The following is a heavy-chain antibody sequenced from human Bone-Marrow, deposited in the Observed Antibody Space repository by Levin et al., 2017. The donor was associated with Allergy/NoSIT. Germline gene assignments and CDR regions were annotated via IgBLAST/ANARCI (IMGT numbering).Heavy chain of an antibody. D-gene: IGHD2-2*01. J-gene: IGHJ3*02. CDR1: GFAFSGYY. V-gene: IGHV1-2*02. Sequence: GESLKISCRASGFAFSGYYFHWVRQAPGQGLDYMGWINPKSGGANYAQKFQGRVTLTRDTSITTAYMELANLTSDDTAVYYCATYSSSWHNAFDIWGQGTKVAVSS. CDR3: ATYSSSWHNAFDI. CDR2: INPKSGGA.